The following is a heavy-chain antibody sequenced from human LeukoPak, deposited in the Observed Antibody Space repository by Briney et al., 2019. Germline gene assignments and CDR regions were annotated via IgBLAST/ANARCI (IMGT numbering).Heavy chain of an antibody. D-gene: IGHD1-7*01. CDR3: AKPVQRGVYNWNYLGWFDP. CDR1: RFTFSSYG. Sequence: GGSLRLSCAASRFTFSSYGLHWVRQAPGKGLEWVAFIRYDGSIKYYADSVKGRFTISRDNSKNTLYLQMHSLRAEDTAVYYCAKPVQRGVYNWNYLGWFDPWGLGTLVTVSS. J-gene: IGHJ5*02. V-gene: IGHV3-30*02. CDR2: IRYDGSIK.